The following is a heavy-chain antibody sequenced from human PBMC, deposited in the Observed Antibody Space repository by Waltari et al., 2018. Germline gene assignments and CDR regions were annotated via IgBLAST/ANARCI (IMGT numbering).Heavy chain of an antibody. CDR1: GFTFDDYA. D-gene: IGHD2-2*01. CDR3: AKDSYCSSTSCYHYYYYRMDV. J-gene: IGHJ6*02. V-gene: IGHV3-43D*04. CDR2: ISWDGGST. Sequence: EVQLVESGGVVVQPGGSLRLSCAASGFTFDDYAMHWVRQDQGKGLEWVSLISWDGGSTYYPDSVKCRFTISRDNSKNSLFLQINSLRAEDTALYYCAKDSYCSSTSCYHYYYYRMDVWGQGTTVTVSS.